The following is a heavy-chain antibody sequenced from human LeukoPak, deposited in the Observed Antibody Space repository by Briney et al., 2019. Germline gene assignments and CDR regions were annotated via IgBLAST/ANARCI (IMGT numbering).Heavy chain of an antibody. D-gene: IGHD5-12*01. CDR2: INSDGGGT. J-gene: IGHJ4*02. Sequence: PGGSLRLSCAASGFAFSTYAMNWVRQAPGRGLVWVSRINSDGGGTTYADSVKGRFTISRDNAKNTLFLQMNSLRAEDTAVYYCARGPANSGYGVDYWGQGTLVTVSS. V-gene: IGHV3-74*01. CDR1: GFAFSTYA. CDR3: ARGPANSGYGVDY.